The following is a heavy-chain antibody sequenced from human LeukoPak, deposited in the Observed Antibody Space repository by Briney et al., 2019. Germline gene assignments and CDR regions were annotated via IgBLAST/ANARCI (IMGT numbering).Heavy chain of an antibody. J-gene: IGHJ6*03. D-gene: IGHD5-18*01. Sequence: SGGSLRLSCAASGFTFSSYGMHWVRQAPGKGLEWVAFIRYDGSNKYYADSVKGRFTISRDNSKNTLYLQMNSLRAEDTAVYYCAKMDTAMVTGYYYYYMDVWGKGTTVTVSS. CDR2: IRYDGSNK. CDR3: AKMDTAMVTGYYYYYMDV. V-gene: IGHV3-30*02. CDR1: GFTFSSYG.